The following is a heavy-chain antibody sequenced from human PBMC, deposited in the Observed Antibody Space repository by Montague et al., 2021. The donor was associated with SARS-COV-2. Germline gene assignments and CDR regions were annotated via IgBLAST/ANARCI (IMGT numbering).Heavy chain of an antibody. CDR2: IPLDGRNT. CDR3: ARDRGNWGQEEDTFDI. D-gene: IGHD7-27*01. CDR1: KFAFSTYV. J-gene: IGHJ3*02. Sequence: SLRLSCAASKFAFSTYVMHWVRQAPGKGLEWVAVIPLDGRNTQYSDSVKGRFTISRDNSKNTLSLQMNSLRVEDTAVYYCARDRGNWGQEEDTFDIWGQGTVVTVSS. V-gene: IGHV3-30*04.